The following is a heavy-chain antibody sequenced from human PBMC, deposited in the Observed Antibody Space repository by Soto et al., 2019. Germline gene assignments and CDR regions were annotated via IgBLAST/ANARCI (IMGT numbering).Heavy chain of an antibody. CDR2: ISSSGSTI. CDR3: ARDPREYYFDY. Sequence: VGSLRLSCAASGFTFSDYYMSWIRQAPGKGLEWVSYISSSGSTIYYADSVKGRFTISRDNAKNSLYLQMNSLRAEDTAVYYCARDPREYYFDYWGQGTLVTVSS. V-gene: IGHV3-11*01. J-gene: IGHJ4*02. CDR1: GFTFSDYY.